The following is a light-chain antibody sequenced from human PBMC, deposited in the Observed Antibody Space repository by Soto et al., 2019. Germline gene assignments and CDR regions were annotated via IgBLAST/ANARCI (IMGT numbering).Light chain of an antibody. Sequence: QSVLTQPPSVSGAPGQRITISCTGSSTNIGAGYDVHWYQQLPGTAPKLLIYGNSNRPSGVSDRFSGSKSGTPASLAITGLQSEDEDDYYCQSYDSSLSGNVVFGGGTKVTVL. CDR3: QSYDSSLSGNVV. J-gene: IGLJ2*01. V-gene: IGLV1-40*01. CDR2: GNS. CDR1: STNIGAGYD.